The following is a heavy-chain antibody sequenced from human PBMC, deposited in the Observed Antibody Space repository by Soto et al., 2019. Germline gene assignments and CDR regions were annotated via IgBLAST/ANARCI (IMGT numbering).Heavy chain of an antibody. V-gene: IGHV3-7*01. J-gene: IGHJ4*02. D-gene: IGHD2-8*02. Sequence: EVQLVESGGGLVQPGGSLRLSCAASGFTFSNYWMTWVRQAPGKGLEWVANIKQDGGEKYYLDSVKGRFTISRDNAKNSLYLQMNSLRTEDTAVYYCARETGFLPYLRYCNSPRCPEDYWGQGALVTVSS. CDR3: ARETGFLPYLRYCNSPRCPEDY. CDR1: GFTFSNYW. CDR2: IKQDGGEK.